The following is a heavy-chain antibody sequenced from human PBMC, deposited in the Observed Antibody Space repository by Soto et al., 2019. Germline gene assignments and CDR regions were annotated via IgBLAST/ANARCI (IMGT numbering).Heavy chain of an antibody. CDR3: ARGPLYYDFWSGYYTGWFDP. D-gene: IGHD3-3*01. V-gene: IGHV4-59*01. CDR2: IYYSGST. Sequence: PSETLSLTCTVSGGSISSYYWSWIRQPPGKGLEWIGYIYYSGSTNYNPSLKSRVTISVDTSKNQFSLKLSSVTAADTAVYYCARGPLYYDFWSGYYTGWFDPWGQGTLVTVSS. J-gene: IGHJ5*02. CDR1: GGSISSYY.